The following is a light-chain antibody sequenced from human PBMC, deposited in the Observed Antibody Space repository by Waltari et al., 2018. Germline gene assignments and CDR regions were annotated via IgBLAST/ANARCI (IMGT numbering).Light chain of an antibody. CDR1: ASDVGKYNL. J-gene: IGLJ3*02. CDR2: DVN. Sequence: QSALTQTATVSGSPGQSITISCTGTASDVGKYNLVSCYQQHPGKAPTVLIYDVNKMPSGVSNRFSGSKSGNTASRTISGLQAADEADYYCSSYAGSAISVFGGGTKLTVL. CDR3: SSYAGSAISV. V-gene: IGLV2-23*02.